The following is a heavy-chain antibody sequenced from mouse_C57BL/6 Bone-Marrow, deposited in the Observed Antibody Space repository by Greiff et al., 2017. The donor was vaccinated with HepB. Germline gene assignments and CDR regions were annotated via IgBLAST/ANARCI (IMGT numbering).Heavy chain of an antibody. CDR2: IYPGSGNT. Sequence: VQLQQSGAELVRPGASVKLSCKASGYTFTDYYINWVKQRPGQGLEWIARIYPGSGNTYYNEKFKGKATLTAEKSSSTAYMQLSSLTSEDSAVYFCARNYYGSPFDYWGQGTTLTVSS. V-gene: IGHV1-76*01. J-gene: IGHJ2*01. CDR3: ARNYYGSPFDY. CDR1: GYTFTDYY. D-gene: IGHD1-1*01.